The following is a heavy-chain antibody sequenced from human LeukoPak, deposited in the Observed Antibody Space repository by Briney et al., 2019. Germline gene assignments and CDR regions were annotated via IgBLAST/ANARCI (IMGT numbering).Heavy chain of an antibody. CDR2: ISYGETV. J-gene: IGHJ3*02. Sequence: SETLSLTCNVSGDSISSSSHYWGWIRQPPGKGLEWIGSISYGETVYYNPSLKSRVTILVDTSKNQFSLKLNSVTVADTAVYYCARDLVGANYAFEIWGQGTMVIVSS. CDR3: ARDLVGANYAFEI. V-gene: IGHV4-39*07. CDR1: GDSISSSSHY. D-gene: IGHD1-26*01.